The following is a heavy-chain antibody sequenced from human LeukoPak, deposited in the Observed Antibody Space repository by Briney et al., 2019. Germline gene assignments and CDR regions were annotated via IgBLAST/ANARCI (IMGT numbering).Heavy chain of an antibody. CDR3: ARLMTTVTGMDV. CDR2: ISGSGGST. CDR1: GFTFSSYA. D-gene: IGHD4-17*01. Sequence: PGGSLRLSCAASGFTFSSYAMSWVRQAPGKGLEWVSAISGSGGSTYYADSVKGRFTISRDNAKNSLYLQMNSLRAEDTAVYYCARLMTTVTGMDVWGQGTTVTVSS. V-gene: IGHV3-23*01. J-gene: IGHJ6*02.